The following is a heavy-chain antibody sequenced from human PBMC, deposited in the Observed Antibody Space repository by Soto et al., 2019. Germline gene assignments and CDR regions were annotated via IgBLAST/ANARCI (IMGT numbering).Heavy chain of an antibody. Sequence: SETLSLTGTVSAGSIISYFWTWILQSPGRGLQWIGYSHYSGNTNYNPSLKSRVTMSVDTSKNQFSLNLASVTAADTAVYYCARMNQLAPKRNAFDIWGQGTMVTVSS. CDR2: SHYSGNT. J-gene: IGHJ3*02. V-gene: IGHV4-59*01. D-gene: IGHD1-1*01. CDR1: AGSIISYF. CDR3: ARMNQLAPKRNAFDI.